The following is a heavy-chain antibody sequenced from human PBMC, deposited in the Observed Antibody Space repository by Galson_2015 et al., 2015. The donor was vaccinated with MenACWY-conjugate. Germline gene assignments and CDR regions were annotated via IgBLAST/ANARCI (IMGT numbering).Heavy chain of an antibody. Sequence: LSCAASGFTFSTYVMSWVRQAPGKGLEWVSSISGSAATTYYADSVKGRLTISRDNFKNTLYLQINSLRAEDTAIYYCAKGGDSGYSDVYNYWGQGTLVGVSS. CDR3: AKGGDSGYSDVYNY. V-gene: IGHV3-23*01. CDR1: GFTFSTYV. J-gene: IGHJ4*02. D-gene: IGHD5-18*01. CDR2: ISGSAATT.